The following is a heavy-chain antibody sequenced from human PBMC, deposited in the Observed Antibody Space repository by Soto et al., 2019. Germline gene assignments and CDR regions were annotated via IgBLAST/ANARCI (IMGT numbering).Heavy chain of an antibody. Sequence: GASVKVSCKVSGYTFTSYDINWVRQATGQGLEWMGWMNPNSGNTGYAQKFQGRVTMTRNTSISTAYMELSSLRSEDTAVYYCARAHQPTYYYYYYMDVWGKGTTVTVSS. CDR3: ARAHQPTYYYYYYMDV. V-gene: IGHV1-8*01. J-gene: IGHJ6*03. CDR1: GYTFTSYD. D-gene: IGHD2-2*01. CDR2: MNPNSGNT.